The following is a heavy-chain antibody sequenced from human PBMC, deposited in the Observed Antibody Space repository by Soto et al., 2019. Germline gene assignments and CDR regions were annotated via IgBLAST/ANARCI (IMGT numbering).Heavy chain of an antibody. V-gene: IGHV3-72*01. J-gene: IGHJ4*02. CDR2: TRSKLNSYTT. D-gene: IGHD3-3*01. CDR1: GFTFSDHY. Sequence: GGSLRLSCAASGFTFSDHYMDWVRQAPGKGLEWVGRTRSKLNSYTTEYAASVKGRFTISRDESKNSLFLQMNSLKTEDTAVYYCARGGIAIFGVVTLDYWGQGTLVTVSS. CDR3: ARGGIAIFGVVTLDY.